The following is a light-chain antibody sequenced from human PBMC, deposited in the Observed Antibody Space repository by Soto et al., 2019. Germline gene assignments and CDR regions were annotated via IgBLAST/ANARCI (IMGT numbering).Light chain of an antibody. CDR3: QQYNSYSGT. J-gene: IGKJ1*01. CDR1: QSISSW. V-gene: IGKV1-5*01. CDR2: DAS. Sequence: DIQMTQSPSTLSASVGDRVTITCWASQSISSWLAWYQQKPGKAPKLLIYDASSLESGVPSRFSGSGSATEFTLTISSLQPDDFATYYCQQYNSYSGTFGQGTKVDIK.